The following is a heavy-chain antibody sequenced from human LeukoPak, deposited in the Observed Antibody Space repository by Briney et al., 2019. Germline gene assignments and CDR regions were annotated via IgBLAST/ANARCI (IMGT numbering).Heavy chain of an antibody. CDR3: ARSGRYLDY. CDR2: ISNSGTNI. J-gene: IGHJ4*02. CDR1: GFTFSSYE. Sequence: PGGSLRLSCAASGFTFSSYEMNWVRQAPGKGLEWISYISNSGTNIYYPDSVKGRFTISRDNAKNSLYLQMNSLRAEDTAVYHCARSGRYLDYWGQGTLVTVSS. D-gene: IGHD2-15*01. V-gene: IGHV3-48*03.